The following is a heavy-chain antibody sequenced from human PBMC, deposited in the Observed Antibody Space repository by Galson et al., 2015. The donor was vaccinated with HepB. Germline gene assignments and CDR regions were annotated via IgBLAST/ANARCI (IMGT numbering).Heavy chain of an antibody. CDR1: GYTFTDYV. V-gene: IGHV7-4-1*02. CDR3: ARSPLRFLDWLPYYDYYYMDV. CDR2: TNTNTGKP. D-gene: IGHD3-3*01. J-gene: IGHJ6*03. Sequence: SVKVSCKASGYTFTDYVVNWVRQAPGQGLEWMGWTNTNTGKPTYAPGFAGRFVFSLDTSVTTAYLQISSLETGDTAVYYCARSPLRFLDWLPYYDYYYMDVWGEGTTVTVSS.